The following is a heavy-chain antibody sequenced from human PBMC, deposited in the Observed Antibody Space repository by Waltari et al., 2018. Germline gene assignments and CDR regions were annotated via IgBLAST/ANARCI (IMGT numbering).Heavy chain of an antibody. J-gene: IGHJ3*02. Sequence: EVQLLESGGGLVQPGGSLRLSCAASGFTFSSYAMSWVRQAPGKGLEWVSVIYSGGSTYYADSVKGRFTISRDNSKNTLYLQMNSLRAEDTAVCYCAKDLSIFGVVILDAFDIWGQGTMVTVSS. V-gene: IGHV3-23*03. CDR1: GFTFSSYA. CDR2: IYSGGST. D-gene: IGHD3-3*01. CDR3: AKDLSIFGVVILDAFDI.